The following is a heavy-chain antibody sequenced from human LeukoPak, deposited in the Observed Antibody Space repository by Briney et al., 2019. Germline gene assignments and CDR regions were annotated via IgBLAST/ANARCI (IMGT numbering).Heavy chain of an antibody. D-gene: IGHD4-17*01. CDR3: ARSRHDYGDYVPFDY. J-gene: IGHJ4*02. Sequence: SETLSLTCSVSGGSISGYYWSWLRQPPGRGLEWIGYFYYSGSTTYNPSLKGRVTISVDRSKNQFSLKLSSVTAADTAVYYCARSRHDYGDYVPFDYWGQGTLVTVSS. CDR2: FYYSGST. CDR1: GGSISGYY. V-gene: IGHV4-59*12.